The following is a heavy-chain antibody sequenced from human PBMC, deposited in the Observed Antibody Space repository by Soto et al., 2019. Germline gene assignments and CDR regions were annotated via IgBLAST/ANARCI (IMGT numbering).Heavy chain of an antibody. Sequence: VGSLRLSCASSVFTFSDYYMSCIRLSPGKWLEWVSYISSSGSTIYYADSVKGRFTISRDNDKNSLYLQMNSLRAEDTAVYYCARENWGPYYYYYGMEVWGQGTRVSVSS. CDR3: ARENWGPYYYYYGMEV. J-gene: IGHJ6*01. D-gene: IGHD7-27*01. CDR1: VFTFSDYY. CDR2: ISSSGSTI. V-gene: IGHV3-11*01.